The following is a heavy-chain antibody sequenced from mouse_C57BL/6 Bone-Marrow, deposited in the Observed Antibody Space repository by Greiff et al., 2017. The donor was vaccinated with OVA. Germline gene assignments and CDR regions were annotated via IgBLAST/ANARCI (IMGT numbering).Heavy chain of an antibody. V-gene: IGHV14-4*01. CDR2: IDPENGDT. Sequence: EVKLVESGAELVRPGASVKLSCTASGFNIKDDYMHWVKQRPEQGLEWIGWIDPENGDTEYASKFQGKATITADTSSNTAYLHLSSLTSEDTAVYYCTPFYSNYWYFDVWGTGTTVTVSS. D-gene: IGHD2-5*01. CDR3: TPFYSNYWYFDV. J-gene: IGHJ1*03. CDR1: GFNIKDDY.